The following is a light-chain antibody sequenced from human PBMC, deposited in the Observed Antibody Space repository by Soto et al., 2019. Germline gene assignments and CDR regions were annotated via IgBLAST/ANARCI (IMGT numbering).Light chain of an antibody. CDR2: AAS. Sequence: DIQMTQSPSSLSASVGDRVTITCRASQGISTYLNWYQQRPGQAPKLLIYAASSLQSGVPSRFSGRGCETHFTLTNSSLQPEDFATYSCQQSYSTTWSFGQGTKVEIK. CDR3: QQSYSTTWS. V-gene: IGKV1-39*01. CDR1: QGISTY. J-gene: IGKJ1*01.